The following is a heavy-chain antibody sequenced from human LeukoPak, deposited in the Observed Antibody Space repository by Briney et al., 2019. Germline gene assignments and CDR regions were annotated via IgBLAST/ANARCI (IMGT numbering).Heavy chain of an antibody. CDR2: IYHSGST. CDR3: ARDISVSRITMIVVVITSIKDYYFDY. Sequence: PSETLSLTCTVSGGSISSYFWSWIRQPAGKGLEWIGSIYHSGSTYYNPSLKSRVTISVDTSKNQFSLKLSSVTAADTAVYYCARDISVSRITMIVVVITSIKDYYFDYWGQGTLVTVSS. CDR1: GGSISSYF. D-gene: IGHD3-22*01. J-gene: IGHJ4*02. V-gene: IGHV4-4*07.